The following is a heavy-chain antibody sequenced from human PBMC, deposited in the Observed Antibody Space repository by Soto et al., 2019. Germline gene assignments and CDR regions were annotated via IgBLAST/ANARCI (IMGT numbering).Heavy chain of an antibody. Sequence: EVQLVESGGGLIQPGGSLRLSCAASGFNFIRKYMIWVRQAPGKGLEWVSILYSGGTTYYADSVKGRFTISRDTSANTLYLQMNSLRAADTAVYYCARGLYDSGSFYFDFWGQGTLVTVSS. CDR2: LYSGGTT. CDR1: GFNFIRKY. V-gene: IGHV3-53*01. CDR3: ARGLYDSGSFYFDF. D-gene: IGHD3-10*01. J-gene: IGHJ4*02.